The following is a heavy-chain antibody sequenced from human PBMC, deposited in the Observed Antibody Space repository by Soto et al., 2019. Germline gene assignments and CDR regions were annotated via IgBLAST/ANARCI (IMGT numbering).Heavy chain of an antibody. CDR2: IIPIFGTA. CDR1: GGTFSSYA. Sequence: QVQLVQSGAEVKKPGSSVKVSCKASGGTFSSYAISWVRQAPGQGLEWMGGIIPIFGTANYAQKFQGRVTITADESTSTAYMELRRLRSEDTAVYYCARVGSGVAVAGRWFDPWGQGTLVTVSS. CDR3: ARVGSGVAVAGRWFDP. J-gene: IGHJ5*02. V-gene: IGHV1-69*01. D-gene: IGHD6-19*01.